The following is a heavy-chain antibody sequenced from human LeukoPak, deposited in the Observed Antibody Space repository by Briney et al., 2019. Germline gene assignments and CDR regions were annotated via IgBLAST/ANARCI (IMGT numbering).Heavy chain of an antibody. D-gene: IGHD4-17*01. J-gene: IGHJ4*02. CDR2: IRYDGSNK. Sequence: GGSLRLSCAASGFTFSSYGMHWVRQAPGKGLEWVAFIRYDGSNKYYAESVKGRFTIARDNSKNTLYLQMNSLRAEDTAVYYCAKVGRATVTTFFDYWGQGTLVTVSS. CDR1: GFTFSSYG. CDR3: AKVGRATVTTFFDY. V-gene: IGHV3-30*02.